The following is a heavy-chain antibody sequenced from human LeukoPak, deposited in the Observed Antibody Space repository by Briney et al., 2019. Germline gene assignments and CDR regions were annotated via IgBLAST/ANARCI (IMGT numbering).Heavy chain of an antibody. CDR1: GDSISNYY. D-gene: IGHD1-26*01. J-gene: IGHJ6*03. Sequence: SETLSLTCTVSGDSISNYYWSWIRQPPGKGLEWIGYVYYSGSTNYNPSLKSRVTISVDTSKNQFSLKLSSVTAADTAVYYCARGPSDDYYYYYYMDVWGKGTTVTVSS. V-gene: IGHV4-59*01. CDR2: VYYSGST. CDR3: ARGPSDDYYYYYYMDV.